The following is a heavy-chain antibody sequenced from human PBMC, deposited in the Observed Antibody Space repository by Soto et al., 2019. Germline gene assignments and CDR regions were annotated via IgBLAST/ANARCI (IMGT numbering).Heavy chain of an antibody. J-gene: IGHJ6*02. CDR2: INHSGST. V-gene: IGHV4-34*01. CDR1: GGSFNGYY. Sequence: SETMSLTWAVYGGSFNGYYWSWIRQPPGKGLEWIGEINHSGSTNYNPSLKSRVTISVDTSKNQFSLKLRSVTAADTAAYYCAWESSSSTYYYYGMDVWGQGTTVTVSS. D-gene: IGHD6-6*01. CDR3: AWESSSSTYYYYGMDV.